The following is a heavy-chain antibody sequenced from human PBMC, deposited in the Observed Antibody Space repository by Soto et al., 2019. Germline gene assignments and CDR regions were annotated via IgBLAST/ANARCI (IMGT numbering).Heavy chain of an antibody. CDR3: AIGLPYGDYAAFDY. D-gene: IGHD4-17*01. CDR1: GGSFSGYY. V-gene: IGHV4-34*01. Sequence: PSETLSLTCAVYGGSFSGYYWSWIRQPPGKGLEWIGEINHSGSTNYNPSLKSRVTISVDTSKNQFSLKLSSVTAADTAVYYCAIGLPYGDYAAFDYWGQGTLVTVSS. J-gene: IGHJ4*02. CDR2: INHSGST.